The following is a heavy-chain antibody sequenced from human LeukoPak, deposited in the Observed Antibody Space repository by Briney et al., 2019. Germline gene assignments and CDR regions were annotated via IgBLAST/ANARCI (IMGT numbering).Heavy chain of an antibody. V-gene: IGHV4-39*07. D-gene: IGHD3-3*01. Sequence: SETLSLTCTVSGGSISSGSYYWGWIRQPPGKGLEWIGSIYYSGSTYYNPSLKSRITVSLDTSKNQFSLKLSSVTAADTAAYYCARDKTFEVVNFFDYWGQGTLVTVSS. CDR1: GGSISSGSYY. CDR3: ARDKTFEVVNFFDY. J-gene: IGHJ4*02. CDR2: IYYSGST.